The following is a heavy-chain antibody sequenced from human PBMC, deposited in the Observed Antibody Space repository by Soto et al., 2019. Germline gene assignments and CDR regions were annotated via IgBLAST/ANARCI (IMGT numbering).Heavy chain of an antibody. CDR3: ATSQKGYNWKYFDH. V-gene: IGHV4-39*01. CDR2: VFYTGFT. CDR1: GVSLIGSFDY. J-gene: IGHJ4*02. Sequence: PGVPLSHTWSYSGVSLIGSFDYLGRLRPSPGKGPEWIGSVFYTGFTSYNPSLESRVSVSVDTSKNQFSLKVSGVSAADTAVYYCATSQKGYNWKYFDHWGQGALVIVS. D-gene: IGHD1-20*01.